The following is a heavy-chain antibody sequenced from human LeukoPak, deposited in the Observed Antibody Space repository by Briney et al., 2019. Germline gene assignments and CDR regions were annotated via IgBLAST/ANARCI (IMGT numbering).Heavy chain of an antibody. D-gene: IGHD3-10*01. Sequence: GGSLKISCKGSGYSFTRYWIGWVRQMPGKGLEWMGIIYPGDSDTRYSPSFQGQVTISADKSISTAYLQWSSLKASDTAMYYCARQSDYYGPGHDDYWGQGTLVTVSS. CDR2: IYPGDSDT. CDR3: ARQSDYYGPGHDDY. CDR1: GYSFTRYW. J-gene: IGHJ4*02. V-gene: IGHV5-51*01.